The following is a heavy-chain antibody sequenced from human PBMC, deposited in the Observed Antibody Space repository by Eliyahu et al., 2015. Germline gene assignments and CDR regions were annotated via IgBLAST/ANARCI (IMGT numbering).Heavy chain of an antibody. J-gene: IGHJ5*02. CDR3: AREGLEMGSSTITTMIDP. V-gene: IGHV1-18*01. Sequence: QVQLVQSGAEVKKPGASVKVSCKASGYTFAYYGISWVRQAPGQGLEWMGWISGNNGHTKYGKNFQGRVTMTTDTSTSTVYMELRSLRSDDTAVYYCAREGLEMGSSTITTMIDPWGQGTLVTVSP. CDR1: GYTFAYYG. D-gene: IGHD4-11*01. CDR2: ISGNNGHT.